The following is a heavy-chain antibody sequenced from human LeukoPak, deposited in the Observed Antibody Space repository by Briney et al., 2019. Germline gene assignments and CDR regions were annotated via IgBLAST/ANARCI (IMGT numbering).Heavy chain of an antibody. Sequence: LETLSLTCTVSGGSISSYYWSWIRQPPGKGLEWIGYIYYGGRTNYNPSLKSRATMSIDTAKNHFSLNLTSVTAADTAVYYCARSISGTRSKFDCWGQGTLVTVSS. D-gene: IGHD1/OR15-1a*01. CDR1: GGSISSYY. CDR2: IYYGGRT. CDR3: ARSISGTRSKFDC. V-gene: IGHV4-59*08. J-gene: IGHJ5*01.